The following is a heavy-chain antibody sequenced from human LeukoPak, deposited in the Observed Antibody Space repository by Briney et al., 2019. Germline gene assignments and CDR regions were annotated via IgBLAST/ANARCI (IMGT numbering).Heavy chain of an antibody. CDR2: INSDGSWT. J-gene: IGHJ4*02. D-gene: IGHD2-2*01. CDR3: VSFYETY. Sequence: GSLRLSCAASGNYWMHWVRQAPGKGLVWVSHINSDGSWTGYADSVKGRFTISKDSAKNTVYLQMNNLRAEDTAVYYCVSFYETYWGRGTLVTVSS. CDR1: GNYW. V-gene: IGHV3-74*01.